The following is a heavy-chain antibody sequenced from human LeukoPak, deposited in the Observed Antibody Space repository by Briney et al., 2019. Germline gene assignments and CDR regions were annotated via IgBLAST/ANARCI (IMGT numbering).Heavy chain of an antibody. Sequence: GGSLRLSCAGSGFSFSSYWMTWVRQAPGKGLEWVANIKQDGSVKYYADSVKGRFTISRDNAKNSLYLQMNSLRAEDTAVYYCARETNDFWSGRRIDYWGQGTLVTVSS. J-gene: IGHJ4*02. CDR1: GFSFSSYW. V-gene: IGHV3-7*01. CDR3: ARETNDFWSGRRIDY. D-gene: IGHD3-3*01. CDR2: IKQDGSVK.